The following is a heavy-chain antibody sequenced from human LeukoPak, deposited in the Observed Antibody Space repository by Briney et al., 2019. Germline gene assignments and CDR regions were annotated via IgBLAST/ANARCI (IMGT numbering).Heavy chain of an antibody. J-gene: IGHJ4*02. V-gene: IGHV1-69*02. D-gene: IGHD3-9*01. Sequence: GASVKVSCKASGYTFTGYYMHWVRQAPGQGLEWMGRIIPILGIANYAQKFQGRVTITADKSTSTAYMELSSLRSEDTAVYYCARTLVDILTGYYYYWGQGTLVTVSS. CDR1: GYTFTGYY. CDR3: ARTLVDILTGYYYY. CDR2: IIPILGIA.